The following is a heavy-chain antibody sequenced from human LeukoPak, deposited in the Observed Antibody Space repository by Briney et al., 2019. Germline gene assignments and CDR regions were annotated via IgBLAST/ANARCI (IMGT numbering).Heavy chain of an antibody. D-gene: IGHD6-19*01. CDR2: MNPNSGNT. CDR1: GYTFTSYD. CDR3: ARDLAVAGSNVWDY. J-gene: IGHJ4*02. Sequence: GASVKVSCKASGYTFTSYDINWVRQATGQGLEWMGWMNPNSGNTGYAQKFQGRVTMTRNTSISTAYMELSSLRSDDTAVYYCARDLAVAGSNVWDYWGQGTLVTVSS. V-gene: IGHV1-8*01.